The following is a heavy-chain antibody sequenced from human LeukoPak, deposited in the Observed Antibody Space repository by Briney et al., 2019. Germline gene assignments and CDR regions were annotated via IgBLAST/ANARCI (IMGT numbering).Heavy chain of an antibody. D-gene: IGHD2-2*01. CDR3: ARGVVVVPAAMNY. CDR1: AYTFTSYG. J-gene: IGHJ4*02. Sequence: ASVTVSFKGSAYTFTSYGISWVRQAPGQGLEWMGWISVYNGNTNYAQKLQGRVTMTTDTYTSKAYMELRSLRSDATAVYYCARGVVVVPAAMNYWGQGTLVTVSS. CDR2: ISVYNGNT. V-gene: IGHV1-18*01.